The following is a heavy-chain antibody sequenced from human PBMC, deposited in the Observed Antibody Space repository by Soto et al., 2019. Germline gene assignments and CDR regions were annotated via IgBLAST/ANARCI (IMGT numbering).Heavy chain of an antibody. CDR2: IMPIVGRA. J-gene: IGHJ6*02. D-gene: IGHD6-19*01. CDR3: ASWLKAAGIGGNYYDGMDV. Sequence: QVQLVQSGAEVKKPGSSVRVSCKASGCTFSNYAFSWVRQDPGQGLEWSGGIMPIVGRADYAQQFRGRVTITADESTSTAHMELRSLRTVYTAVYYCASWLKAAGIGGNYYDGMDVWGQGTTVTVSS. CDR1: GCTFSNYA. V-gene: IGHV1-69*12.